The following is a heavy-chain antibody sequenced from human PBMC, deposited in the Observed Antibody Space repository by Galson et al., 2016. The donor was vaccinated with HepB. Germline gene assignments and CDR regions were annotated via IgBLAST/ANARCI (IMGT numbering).Heavy chain of an antibody. CDR2: ISHDGISK. V-gene: IGHV3-30-3*01. D-gene: IGHD3-22*01. CDR3: ARAAHSSGYCDVFDI. CDR1: GITLRNFI. Sequence: SLRLSCAASGITLRNFIIHWVRQPPGKGLEWVAAISHDGISKYYTDSVRGRFTISRDNSGTTVDLQMNSLRAEDTAVYYCARAAHSSGYCDVFDIWGPGTTVTVSS. J-gene: IGHJ3*02.